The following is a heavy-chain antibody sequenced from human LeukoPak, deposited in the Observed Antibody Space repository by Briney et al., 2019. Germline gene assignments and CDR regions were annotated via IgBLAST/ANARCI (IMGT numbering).Heavy chain of an antibody. Sequence: SETLSLTCAVYGGSFSGYYWSWIRQPPGKGLEWIGEINHSGSTNYNPSLKSRVTISVDTSKNQFSLKLSSVTAADTAVYYCATSVAGPRRWFDPWGQGTLVTVSS. D-gene: IGHD6-19*01. CDR1: GGSFSGYY. V-gene: IGHV4-34*01. CDR2: INHSGST. J-gene: IGHJ5*02. CDR3: ATSVAGPRRWFDP.